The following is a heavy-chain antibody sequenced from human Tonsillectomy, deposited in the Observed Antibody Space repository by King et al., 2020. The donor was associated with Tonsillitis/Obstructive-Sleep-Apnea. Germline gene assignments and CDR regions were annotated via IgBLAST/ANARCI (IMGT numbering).Heavy chain of an antibody. J-gene: IGHJ5*02. CDR2: ISNSGRST. V-gene: IGHV3-23*04. CDR1: GFTFSSYA. Sequence: VQLVESGGGLVQPGGSLRLSCAASGFTFSSYAMSWVRQAPGKGLEWVSAISNSGRSTYYADSVKGRFTISRDNSKNTLYLQMNSLRAEDPAVYYCAKAPVWFGELSPNWFDPWGQGTLVTVSS. CDR3: AKAPVWFGELSPNWFDP. D-gene: IGHD3-10*01.